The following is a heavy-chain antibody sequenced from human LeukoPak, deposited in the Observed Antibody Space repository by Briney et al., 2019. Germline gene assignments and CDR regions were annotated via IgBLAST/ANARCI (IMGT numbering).Heavy chain of an antibody. V-gene: IGHV3-30-3*01. CDR3: ARDQRPYYYYYGMDV. Sequence: TGRSLRLSCAASGFTFSSYAMHWVRQAPGKGLEWVAVISYDGSNKYYADSVKGRFTISRDNSKNTLYLQMNSLRAEDTAVYYCARDQRPYYYYYGMDVWAKGPRSPSP. J-gene: IGHJ6*02. CDR1: GFTFSSYA. CDR2: ISYDGSNK.